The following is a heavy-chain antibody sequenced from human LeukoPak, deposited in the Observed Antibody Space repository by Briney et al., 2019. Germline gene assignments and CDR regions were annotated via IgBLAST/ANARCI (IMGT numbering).Heavy chain of an antibody. CDR3: AKVYYYDSSGYCFDY. CDR2: ISGSGGST. CDR1: GFTFSSYA. V-gene: IGHV3-23*01. J-gene: IGHJ4*02. Sequence: GGSRRLSCAASGFTFSSYAMSWVRQAPGKGLEWVSAISGSGGSTYYADSVKGRFTISRDNSKNTLYLQMNSLRAEDTAVYYCAKVYYYDSSGYCFDYWGQGTLVTVSS. D-gene: IGHD3-22*01.